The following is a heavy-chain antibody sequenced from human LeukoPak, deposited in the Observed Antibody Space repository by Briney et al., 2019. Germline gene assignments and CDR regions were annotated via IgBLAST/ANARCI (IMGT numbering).Heavy chain of an antibody. CDR1: GGTFSSYA. J-gene: IGHJ5*02. D-gene: IGHD2-15*01. CDR2: IIPILGIA. Sequence: SVMVSCKASGGTFSSYAISWVRQAPGQGLEWMGRIIPILGIANYAQKFQGRVTITADKSTSTAYMELSSLRSEDTAVYYCARGYCSGGSCYALFSWGQGTLVTVSS. V-gene: IGHV1-69*04. CDR3: ARGYCSGGSCYALFS.